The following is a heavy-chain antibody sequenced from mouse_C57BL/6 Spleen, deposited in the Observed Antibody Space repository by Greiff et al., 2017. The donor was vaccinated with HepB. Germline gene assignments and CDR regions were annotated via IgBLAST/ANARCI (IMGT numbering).Heavy chain of an antibody. CDR2: ISGGGGNT. CDR3: ARQGYDYVGAWFAY. D-gene: IGHD2-4*01. J-gene: IGHJ3*01. Sequence: EVKLVESGGGLVKPGGSLKLSCAASGFTFSSYTMSWVRQTPEKRLEWVATISGGGGNTYYPDSVKGRFTISRDNAKNTLYLQMSSLRSEDTALYYCARQGYDYVGAWFAYWGQGTLVTVSA. CDR1: GFTFSSYT. V-gene: IGHV5-9*01.